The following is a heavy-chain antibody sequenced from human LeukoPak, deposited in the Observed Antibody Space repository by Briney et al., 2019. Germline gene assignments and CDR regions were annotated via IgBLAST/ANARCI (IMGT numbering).Heavy chain of an antibody. V-gene: IGHV4-59*01. CDR3: ARYCSSTSCHNGAFDI. J-gene: IGHJ3*02. D-gene: IGHD2-2*01. Sequence: SETLSLTCTVSGGSISSYYWSWIRQPPGKGLEWIGYIYYSGSTNYNPSLKSRVTISVDTSKNQFPLKLSSVTAADTAVYYCARYCSSTSCHNGAFDIWGQGTMVTVSS. CDR2: IYYSGST. CDR1: GGSISSYY.